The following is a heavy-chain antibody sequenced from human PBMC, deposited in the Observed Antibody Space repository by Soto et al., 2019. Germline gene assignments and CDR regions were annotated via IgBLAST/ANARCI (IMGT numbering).Heavy chain of an antibody. CDR1: GVTFNNYW. Sequence: PGGSLRLSCTVSGVTFNNYWMHWVRQAPGKGLVWVSRINPDGSSTSYADSVKGRFTISRDNAKNTLYLQMNSLRAEDTAVYYCTRDLTGGEDSWGQGTPVNVSS. J-gene: IGHJ4*02. D-gene: IGHD7-27*01. CDR3: TRDLTGGEDS. V-gene: IGHV3-74*01. CDR2: INPDGSST.